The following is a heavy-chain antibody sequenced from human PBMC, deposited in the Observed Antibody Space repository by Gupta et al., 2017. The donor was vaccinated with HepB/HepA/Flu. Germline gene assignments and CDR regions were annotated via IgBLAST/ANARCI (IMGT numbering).Heavy chain of an antibody. D-gene: IGHD5-12*01. V-gene: IGHV3-23*02. CDR3: GKFRGGGVARGYYMDV. Sequence: EVQLLESGGGLVQPGGSLRLSCAASGFTFSSYAMSWVRQAPGKGLEWVLAISGSGGSTTSGDSVKGRSTIARDNPKNTLYLQMNSRGCEDTAVYNGGKFRGGGVARGYYMDVWGKGTTVTVSS. J-gene: IGHJ6*03. CDR1: GFTFSSYA. CDR2: ISGSGGST.